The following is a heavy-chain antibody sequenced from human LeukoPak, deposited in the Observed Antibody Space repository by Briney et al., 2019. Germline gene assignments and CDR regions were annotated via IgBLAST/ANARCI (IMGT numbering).Heavy chain of an antibody. CDR1: GFTFSSYG. D-gene: IGHD4-17*01. CDR2: IWYDGSNK. V-gene: IGHV3-33*06. Sequence: AGGSLRLSCAASGFTFSSYGMHWVRQAPGKGLEWVAVIWYDGSNKYYADSVKGRFTISRDNSKNTLYLQMNSLRAEDTAVYYCAKEDYGDHTGYNWFDPWGQGTLVTVSS. J-gene: IGHJ5*02. CDR3: AKEDYGDHTGYNWFDP.